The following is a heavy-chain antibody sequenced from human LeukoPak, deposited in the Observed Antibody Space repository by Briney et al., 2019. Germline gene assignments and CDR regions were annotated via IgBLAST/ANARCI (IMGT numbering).Heavy chain of an antibody. CDR3: ARQKSYYDSSGYYHDY. Sequence: SETLSLTCTVSGGSISSSSFSWGWIRQPPGKGLEWIGSIYYSGSTYYNSYLESRVTISVDTSKNQFSLKLSSVTAADTAVYYCARQKSYYDSSGYYHDYWGQGTLVTVSS. CDR2: IYYSGST. J-gene: IGHJ4*02. CDR1: GGSISSSSFS. D-gene: IGHD3-22*01. V-gene: IGHV4-39*01.